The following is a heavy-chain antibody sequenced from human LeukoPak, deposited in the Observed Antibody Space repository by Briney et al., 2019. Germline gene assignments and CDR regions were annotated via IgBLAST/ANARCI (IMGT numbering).Heavy chain of an antibody. V-gene: IGHV1-69*13. CDR1: GGTFSSYA. Sequence: SVKVSCKASGGTFSSYAISWVRQAPGQGLEWMGGIIPIFGTANYAQKFQGRVTITADESTSTAYMELSSLRSEDTAVYYCARDRSGSYYGHDYWGQGTLVTVSS. J-gene: IGHJ4*02. D-gene: IGHD1-26*01. CDR2: IIPIFGTA. CDR3: ARDRSGSYYGHDY.